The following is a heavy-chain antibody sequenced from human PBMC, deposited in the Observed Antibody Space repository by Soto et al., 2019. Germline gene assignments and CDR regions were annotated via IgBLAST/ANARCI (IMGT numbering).Heavy chain of an antibody. D-gene: IGHD6-13*01. Sequence: SETLSLTCAVSGGSISSGGYSWSWIRQPPGKGLEWIGSIYYSGSTYYNPSLKSRVTISVDTSKNQFSLKLSSVTAADTAVYYCARSRWSSSWYYFDYWGQGTLVTVSS. V-gene: IGHV4-30-2*03. CDR2: IYYSGST. CDR3: ARSRWSSSWYYFDY. CDR1: GGSISSGGYS. J-gene: IGHJ4*02.